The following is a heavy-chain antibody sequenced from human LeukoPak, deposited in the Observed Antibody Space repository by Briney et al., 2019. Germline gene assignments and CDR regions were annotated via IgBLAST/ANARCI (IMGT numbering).Heavy chain of an antibody. D-gene: IGHD4-23*01. CDR3: ARDQGHDYGGNGYDY. CDR1: GYTFTSYG. J-gene: IGHJ4*02. V-gene: IGHV1-18*01. CDR2: ISAYNGNT. Sequence: ASVKVSCKASGYTFTSYGISWVRRAPGQGLEWMGWISAYNGNTNYAQKLQGRVTMTTDTSTSTAYMELRSLRSDDTAVYYCARDQGHDYGGNGYDYWGQGTLVTVSS.